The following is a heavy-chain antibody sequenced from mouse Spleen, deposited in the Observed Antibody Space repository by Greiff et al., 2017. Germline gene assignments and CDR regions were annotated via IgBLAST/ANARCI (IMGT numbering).Heavy chain of an antibody. Sequence: QVQLQQSGAELVRPGTSVKVSCKASGYAFTNYLIEWVKQRPGQGLEWIGVINPGSGGTNYNEKFKGKATLTADKSSSTAYMQLSSLTSEDSAVYFCARFCLYGYQAYWGQGTLVTVSA. J-gene: IGHJ3*01. CDR3: ARFCLYGYQAY. V-gene: IGHV1-54*01. CDR1: GYAFTNYL. D-gene: IGHD2-2*01. CDR2: INPGSGGT.